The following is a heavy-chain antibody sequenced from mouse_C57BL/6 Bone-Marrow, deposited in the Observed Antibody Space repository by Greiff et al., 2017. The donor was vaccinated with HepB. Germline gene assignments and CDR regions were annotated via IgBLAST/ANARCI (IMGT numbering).Heavy chain of an antibody. J-gene: IGHJ3*01. Sequence: VQLKQSGPELVKPGASVKISCKASGYSFTGYYMNWVKQSPEKSLEWIGEINPSTGGTTYNQKFKAKATLTVDKSSSTAYMQLKSLTSEDSAVYYGARGTTVVGRFAYWGQGTLVTGSA. CDR1: GYSFTGYY. CDR3: ARGTTVVGRFAY. CDR2: INPSTGGT. D-gene: IGHD1-1*01. V-gene: IGHV1-42*01.